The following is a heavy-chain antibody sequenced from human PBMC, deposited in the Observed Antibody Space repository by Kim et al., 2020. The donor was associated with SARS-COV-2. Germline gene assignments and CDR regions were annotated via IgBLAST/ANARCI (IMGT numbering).Heavy chain of an antibody. Sequence: SETLSLTCTVSGGSISSYYWSWIRQPPGKGLEWIGYIYYSGSTNYNPSLKSRVTISVDTSKNQFSLKLSSVTAADTAVYYCARENMITFGGVIAPCAFDIWGQGTMVTVSS. D-gene: IGHD3-16*02. CDR2: IYYSGST. V-gene: IGHV4-59*01. CDR1: GGSISSYY. J-gene: IGHJ3*02. CDR3: ARENMITFGGVIAPCAFDI.